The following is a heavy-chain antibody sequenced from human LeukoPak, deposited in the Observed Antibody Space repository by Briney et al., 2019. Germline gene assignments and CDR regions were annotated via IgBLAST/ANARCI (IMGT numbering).Heavy chain of an antibody. J-gene: IGHJ4*02. Sequence: PGGSLRLSXVASDFSVSAFYMSWVRQAPGKGLEWISLLYTDDTTYYADSVEGRFTISRDDSKNIIYLQMNSLRVEDTAIYYCVRGGSFYWNSRYWGQGTLVTVSS. CDR3: VRGGSFYWNSRY. CDR1: DFSVSAFY. D-gene: IGHD1-1*01. CDR2: LYTDDTT. V-gene: IGHV3-53*01.